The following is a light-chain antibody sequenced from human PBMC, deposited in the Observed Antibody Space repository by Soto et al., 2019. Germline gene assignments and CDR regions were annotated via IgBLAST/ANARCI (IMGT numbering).Light chain of an antibody. CDR1: QSISTY. CDR2: AAS. Sequence: DIQMTQSPSSLSASVGARVTITCRASQSISTYLNWYQHKPGKAPNVMICAASSLPSGVPSRFSGTGSGTEITLTISSLQPEDFATYYCQQSYKNPLTFGGENKVDIK. CDR3: QQSYKNPLT. V-gene: IGKV1-39*01. J-gene: IGKJ4*01.